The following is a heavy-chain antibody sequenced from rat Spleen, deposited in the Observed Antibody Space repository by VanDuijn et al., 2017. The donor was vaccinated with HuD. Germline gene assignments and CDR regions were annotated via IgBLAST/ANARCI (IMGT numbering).Heavy chain of an antibody. V-gene: IGHV5S10*01. CDR3: AKQGTGSYWDFDF. CDR2: ISYDGTNT. J-gene: IGHJ1*01. Sequence: EVQLVESGGGLVQPGRSLKLSCAASGFTFIDYYMAWVRQAPTKGLEWVATISYDGTNTYYRDSVKGRFTISRDNAKSTLYLQMDILRSEDTATYYCAKQGTGSYWDFDFWGPGTMVTVSS. D-gene: IGHD5-1*01. CDR1: GFTFIDYY.